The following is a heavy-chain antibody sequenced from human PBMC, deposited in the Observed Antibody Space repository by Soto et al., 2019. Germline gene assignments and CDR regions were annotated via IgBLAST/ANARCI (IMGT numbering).Heavy chain of an antibody. CDR3: AKRGTYSSGWYDGY. CDR1: GFTFSSYA. D-gene: IGHD6-19*01. J-gene: IGHJ4*02. Sequence: GGSLRLSCAASGFTFSSYAMSWVRQAPGKGLEWVSAISGSGGSTYYADSVKGRFTISRDNSKNTLYLQMNSLRAEDTAVYYCAKRGTYSSGWYDGYWGQGTLVTVSS. V-gene: IGHV3-23*01. CDR2: ISGSGGST.